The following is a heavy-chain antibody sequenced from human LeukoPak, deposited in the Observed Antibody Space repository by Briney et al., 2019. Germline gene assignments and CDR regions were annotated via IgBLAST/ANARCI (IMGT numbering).Heavy chain of an antibody. V-gene: IGHV3-33*06. Sequence: GGSLRLSCAASGVTFSSYGMHWVRQAPGKGLEWVAVILSDGSKEFYTDSVKGRFTISRDNSKSTLFLQMNSLRVEDTAVYYCAKDPFAFRLGAFDSWGQGTLVTVSS. CDR1: GVTFSSYG. CDR2: ILSDGSKE. CDR3: AKDPFAFRLGAFDS. D-gene: IGHD3-16*01. J-gene: IGHJ4*02.